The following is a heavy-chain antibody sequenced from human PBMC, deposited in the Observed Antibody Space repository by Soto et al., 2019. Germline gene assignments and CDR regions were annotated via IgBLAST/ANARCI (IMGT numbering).Heavy chain of an antibody. V-gene: IGHV4-30-2*01. CDR2: FNHSGNT. CDR1: GGSISSGGYS. D-gene: IGHD6-13*01. CDR3: ARQYVYSRSGVWCDP. J-gene: IGHJ5*02. Sequence: SETLSLTCAVSGGSISSGGYSWGWIRQPPGKRLEWIENFNHSGNTLETTTLKSRVILSVDGSKIRCSLMLTSVTAADTAVYYCARQYVYSRSGVWCDPCGQGTLVTV.